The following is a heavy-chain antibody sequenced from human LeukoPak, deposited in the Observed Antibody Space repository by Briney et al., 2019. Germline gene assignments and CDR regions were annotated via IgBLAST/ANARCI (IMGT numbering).Heavy chain of an antibody. CDR1: GFSFSAYW. Sequence: GGSLRLSCAASGFSFSAYWMHWVRQAPGKGLVWVSRINNEGSGTDYADSVKGRFTISRDNSKNTLYLQMNSLRAEDTAVYYCAKGSRAQGPHDSWGQGTLVTVSS. CDR2: INNEGSGT. V-gene: IGHV3-74*01. D-gene: IGHD6-13*01. J-gene: IGHJ4*02. CDR3: AKGSRAQGPHDS.